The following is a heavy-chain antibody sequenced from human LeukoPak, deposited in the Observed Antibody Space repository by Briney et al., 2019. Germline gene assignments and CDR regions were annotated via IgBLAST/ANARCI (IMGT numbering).Heavy chain of an antibody. CDR3: ARAAWRVGLRGLITYFFDY. CDR2: FDPEDGET. J-gene: IGHJ4*02. V-gene: IGHV1-24*01. CDR1: GYTLTELS. D-gene: IGHD3-10*01. Sequence: ASVKVSCKVSGYTLTELSMHWVRQAPGKGLEWMGGFDPEDGETIYAQKFQGRVTMTEDTSTDTAYMELNSLRAEDTAVYYCARAAWRVGLRGLITYFFDYWGQGTLVTVSS.